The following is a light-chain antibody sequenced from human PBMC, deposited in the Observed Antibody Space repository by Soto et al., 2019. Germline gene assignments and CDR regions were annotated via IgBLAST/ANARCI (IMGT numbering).Light chain of an antibody. CDR1: PTIDSW. V-gene: IGKV1-5*03. CDR3: QHYNSYSEA. J-gene: IGKJ1*01. Sequence: ADRVAIPCLSSPTIDSWLAWYQQRPGKRPNLLIYQASTLSSGVPSRFSCSGSGTEFTLTINSLQPDDFATYYCQHYNSYSEAFGQGTEVAIK. CDR2: QAS.